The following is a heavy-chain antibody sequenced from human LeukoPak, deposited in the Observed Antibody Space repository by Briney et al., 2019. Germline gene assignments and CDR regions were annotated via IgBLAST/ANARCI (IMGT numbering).Heavy chain of an antibody. J-gene: IGHJ4*02. D-gene: IGHD6-6*01. Sequence: ASVKVSCKASGYTFTGYYMHWVRQAPGQGLEWMGRINPNSGDTNYAQKFQGRVTMTRDTSISTAYMELSRLRSDDTAVYYCARVSFYSSSSSYWGQGTLVTVSS. CDR1: GYTFTGYY. V-gene: IGHV1-2*06. CDR2: INPNSGDT. CDR3: ARVSFYSSSSSY.